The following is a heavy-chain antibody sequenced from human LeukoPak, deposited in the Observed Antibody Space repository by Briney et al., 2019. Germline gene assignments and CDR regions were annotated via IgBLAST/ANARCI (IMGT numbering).Heavy chain of an antibody. CDR2: ISGSGGST. Sequence: PGGSLRLSCRASGFTFSSYAMSWVRQAPGKGLEWVSAISGSGGSTYYADSVKGRFTISRDNAKNSLYLQMNTLRDEDTALYYCARTGLASAGMGEYWGQGTLVTVSS. J-gene: IGHJ4*02. V-gene: IGHV3-23*01. D-gene: IGHD6-13*01. CDR1: GFTFSSYA. CDR3: ARTGLASAGMGEY.